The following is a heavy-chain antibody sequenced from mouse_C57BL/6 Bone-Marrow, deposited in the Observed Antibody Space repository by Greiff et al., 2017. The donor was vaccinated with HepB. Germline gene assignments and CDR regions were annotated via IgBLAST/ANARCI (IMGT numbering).Heavy chain of an antibody. J-gene: IGHJ2*01. CDR3: ARRDGNPAYYFDY. D-gene: IGHD2-1*01. Sequence: VQLQQPGAELVRPGSSVKLSCKASGYTFTSYWMDWVKQRPGQGLEWIGNIYPSDSETHYNQKFKDKATLTVDKSSSTAYMQLSSLTSEDSAVYYCARRDGNPAYYFDYWGQGTTLTVSS. V-gene: IGHV1-61*01. CDR1: GYTFTSYW. CDR2: IYPSDSET.